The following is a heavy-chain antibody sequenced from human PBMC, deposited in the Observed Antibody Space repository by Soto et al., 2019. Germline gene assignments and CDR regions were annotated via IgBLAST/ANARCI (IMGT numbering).Heavy chain of an antibody. CDR1: GFTVSINY. V-gene: IGHV3-53*02. CDR2: IYSGGTT. J-gene: IGHJ2*01. CDR3: ARAGVDIFTGHMYWYFEL. D-gene: IGHD3-9*01. Sequence: EVQLVETGGGLIQPGGSLRLSCAASGFTVSINYISWVRQAPGKGLEWVSVIYSGGTTYYADSVKGRFTISRDDSKNTLYLQMNSLSADDTAVYYCARAGVDIFTGHMYWYFELWGRGTLVTVSS.